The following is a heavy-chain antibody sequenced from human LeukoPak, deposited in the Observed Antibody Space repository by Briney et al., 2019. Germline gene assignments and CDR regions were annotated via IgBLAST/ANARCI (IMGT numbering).Heavy chain of an antibody. D-gene: IGHD2-2*01. J-gene: IGHJ4*02. CDR3: ARSLQDCSSTTCPRALDY. Sequence: SETLSLTCAVYGGSFSGYYWSWIRQPPGRGLEWIGEINHSGTTYYNPSLKSRVTISVDRSKNQFSLKLSSVTAADTAFYYCARSLQDCSSTTCPRALDYWGQGTLVTVSS. CDR1: GGSFSGYY. CDR2: INHSGTT. V-gene: IGHV4-34*01.